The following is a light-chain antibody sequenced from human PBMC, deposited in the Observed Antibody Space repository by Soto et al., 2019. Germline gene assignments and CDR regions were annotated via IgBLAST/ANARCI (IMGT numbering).Light chain of an antibody. Sequence: QSALTQPASVSGSPGQSITISCTGTSSDVGGYNFVSWYQHHPGTALKLMIYDVSNRPSGVSNRFSGSKSGNTAYLTISGLQPEDEADYYCSSYTSSNTVVFGGGTKLTVL. CDR1: SSDVGGYNF. J-gene: IGLJ2*01. V-gene: IGLV2-14*03. CDR3: SSYTSSNTVV. CDR2: DVS.